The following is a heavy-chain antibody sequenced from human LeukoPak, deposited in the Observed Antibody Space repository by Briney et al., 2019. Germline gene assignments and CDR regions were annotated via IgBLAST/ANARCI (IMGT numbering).Heavy chain of an antibody. Sequence: KPSETLSLTCTVSGGSISSSSYYWGWIRQPPGKGLEWIGSIYYSGSTYYNPSLKSRVAISVDTSKNQFSLKLSSVTAADTAVYYCARVGGVPAAIRGAFDIWGQGTMVTVSS. CDR3: ARVGGVPAAIRGAFDI. CDR2: IYYSGST. J-gene: IGHJ3*02. CDR1: GGSISSSSYY. D-gene: IGHD2-2*02. V-gene: IGHV4-39*07.